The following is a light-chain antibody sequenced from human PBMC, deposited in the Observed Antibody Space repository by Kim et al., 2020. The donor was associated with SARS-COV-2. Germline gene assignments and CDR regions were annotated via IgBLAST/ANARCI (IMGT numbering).Light chain of an antibody. CDR2: QDS. V-gene: IGLV3-1*01. CDR3: QAWDSSTDVV. CDR1: KLGDKY. Sequence: SYELTHPPSVSVSPGQTASITCSGDKLGDKYACWYQQKPGQSPVLVIYQDSKRPSGIPERFSGSNSGNTATLTISGTQAMDEADYYCQAWDSSTDVVFGGGTQLTVL. J-gene: IGLJ2*01.